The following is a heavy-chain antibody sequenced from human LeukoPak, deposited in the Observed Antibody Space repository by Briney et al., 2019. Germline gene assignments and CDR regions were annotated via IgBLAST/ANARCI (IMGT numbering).Heavy chain of an antibody. CDR2: ISSSSRTI. V-gene: IGHV3-48*02. J-gene: IGHJ4*02. D-gene: IGHD3-3*02. CDR1: GFSFSDYN. CDR3: ATHFAY. Sequence: GGSLRLSCAASGFSFSDYNMNWVRQAPGKGLEWVSYISSSSRTIYYADSVKGRFTISRDNAENSLYLQMNSLRDEDTAVYYCATHFAYWGQGTLVTVSS.